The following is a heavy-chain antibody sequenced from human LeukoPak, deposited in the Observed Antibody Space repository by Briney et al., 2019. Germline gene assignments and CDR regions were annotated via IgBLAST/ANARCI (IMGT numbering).Heavy chain of an antibody. CDR2: INHSGST. D-gene: IGHD6-19*01. CDR3: ARRTVAGTLDY. CDR1: GRSFSGYY. V-gene: IGHV4-34*01. Sequence: SETLSLTCAVYGRSFSGYYWSWIRQPPGKGLEWIGEINHSGSTNYNPSLKSRVTISVDTSKNQFSLKLSSVTAADTAVYYCARRTVAGTLDYWGQGTLVTVSS. J-gene: IGHJ4*02.